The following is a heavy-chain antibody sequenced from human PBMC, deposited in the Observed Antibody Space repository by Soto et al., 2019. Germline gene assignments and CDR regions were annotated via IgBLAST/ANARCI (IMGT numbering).Heavy chain of an antibody. CDR3: AKGGGYSSGWYDY. CDR2: ISGSGGST. Sequence: GGSLRLSCAASGFTFSIYAMSWVRQAPGKGLEWVSGISGSGGSTYYADSVKGRFTISRDNSKNTLYLQMNSLRAEDTAVYYCAKGGGYSSGWYDYWGQGTLVTVSS. CDR1: GFTFSIYA. J-gene: IGHJ4*02. D-gene: IGHD6-19*01. V-gene: IGHV3-23*01.